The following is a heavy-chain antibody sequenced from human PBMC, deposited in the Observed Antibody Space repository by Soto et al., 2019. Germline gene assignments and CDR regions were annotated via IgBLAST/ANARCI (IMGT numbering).Heavy chain of an antibody. D-gene: IGHD5-12*01. V-gene: IGHV5-51*01. CDR1: GYIFASCW. CDR3: ARRGRSGYHWFDP. J-gene: IGHJ5*02. CDR2: IYPGDSDT. Sequence: GESLKISCTGSGYIFASCWIGWVRQMPGKGLEWMAMIYPGDSDTRYSPSFQGQVTISADKSIGTAFLQWTSLKTSDTAMYYCARRGRSGYHWFDPWGQGTLVTVSS.